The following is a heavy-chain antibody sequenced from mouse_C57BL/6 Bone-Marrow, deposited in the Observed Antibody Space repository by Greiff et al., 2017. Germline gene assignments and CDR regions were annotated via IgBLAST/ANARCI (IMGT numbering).Heavy chain of an antibody. CDR2: FHPSDSDT. CDR1: AYTFTSYW. Sequence: QFQLQQPGAELVKPGASVKVSCKASAYTFTSYWMHWVTQRPGQGLEWIGRFHPSDSDTNYNQKFKGKATLTVDKPSSTAYMQLSRLTSEDSAVYYCARSFDYWGQGTTLAVSS. V-gene: IGHV1-74*01. CDR3: ARSFDY. J-gene: IGHJ2*01.